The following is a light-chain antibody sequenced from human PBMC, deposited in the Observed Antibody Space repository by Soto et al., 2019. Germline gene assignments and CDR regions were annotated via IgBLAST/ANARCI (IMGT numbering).Light chain of an antibody. V-gene: IGKV1-16*01. CDR1: QDIGSS. J-gene: IGKJ1*01. Sequence: DIQMTQSPSSLSESVGDRVTITCRASQDIGSSLGWFQQKPGKAPKSLIYAASTLQVGVPSRFSSSGSGTDFILTISSLQPEDFATYYCQQYNSYPRTFGQGTKVEIK. CDR2: AAS. CDR3: QQYNSYPRT.